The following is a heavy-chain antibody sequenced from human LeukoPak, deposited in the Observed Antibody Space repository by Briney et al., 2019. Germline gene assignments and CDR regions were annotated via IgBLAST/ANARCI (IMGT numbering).Heavy chain of an antibody. CDR1: GGSISSGGYS. V-gene: IGHV4-30-2*01. D-gene: IGHD4-17*01. Sequence: PSQTLSLTCAVSGGSISSGGYSWSWIRQPPGKGLEWIGYIYHSGSTYYNPSLKSRVTISVDRSKNQFSLKLSSVTAADTAVYYCASDYGDYREYFQHWGQGTLVTVSS. CDR2: IYHSGST. CDR3: ASDYGDYREYFQH. J-gene: IGHJ1*01.